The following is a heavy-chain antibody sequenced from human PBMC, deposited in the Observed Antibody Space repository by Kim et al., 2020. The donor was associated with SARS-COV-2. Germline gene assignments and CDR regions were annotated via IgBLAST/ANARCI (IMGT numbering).Heavy chain of an antibody. J-gene: IGHJ4*02. V-gene: IGHV3-21*01. CDR2: SYI. CDR3: ARDCGDGVDY. Sequence: SYIYYADSVKGRFTISRDNAKNSLYLQMNSLRAEDTAVYYCARDCGDGVDYWGQGTLVTVSS. D-gene: IGHD3-10*01.